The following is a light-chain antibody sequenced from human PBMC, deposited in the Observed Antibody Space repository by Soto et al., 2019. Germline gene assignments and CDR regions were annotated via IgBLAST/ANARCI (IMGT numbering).Light chain of an antibody. J-gene: IGLJ2*01. CDR2: GDA. CDR1: SIGRKS. CDR3: QVWDSNTGV. Sequence: SYELTQPLSVSVALGQTARITCGGNSIGRKSVHWYQHKPGQAPVVVIYGDANRPSGIPERFSGSNSGNTATLTFSRAQAGDEADYYCQVWDSNTGVFGGGTKLTVL. V-gene: IGLV3-9*01.